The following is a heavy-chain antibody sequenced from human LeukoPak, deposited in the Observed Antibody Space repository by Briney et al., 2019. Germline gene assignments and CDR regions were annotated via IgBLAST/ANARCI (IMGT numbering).Heavy chain of an antibody. CDR1: GGSNSSYY. J-gene: IGHJ5*02. CDR2: IYYSGST. V-gene: IGHV4-59*12. Sequence: PSETLSLTCTVSGGSNSSYYWSWIRQPPGKGLEWIGYIYYSGSTYYNPSLKSRVTISVDTSKNQFSLKLSSVTAADTAVYYCARVNTLIRGIGWFDPWGQGILVTVSS. CDR3: ARVNTLIRGIGWFDP. D-gene: IGHD3-10*01.